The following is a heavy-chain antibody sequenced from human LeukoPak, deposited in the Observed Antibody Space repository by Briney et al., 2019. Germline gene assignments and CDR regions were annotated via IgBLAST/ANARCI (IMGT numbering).Heavy chain of an antibody. D-gene: IGHD3-3*01. Sequence: GGSLRLSCAASGFTFSNAWMSWDRQAPGMGLEWVGRIKSKTDGGTTDYAAPGKGRFTISRDDSKNTLYLQMNSLKTEDTAVYYCTTVGLYDFWSGYYIPPHYMDVWGKGTTVTVSS. CDR1: GFTFSNAW. CDR2: IKSKTDGGTT. V-gene: IGHV3-15*01. CDR3: TTVGLYDFWSGYYIPPHYMDV. J-gene: IGHJ6*03.